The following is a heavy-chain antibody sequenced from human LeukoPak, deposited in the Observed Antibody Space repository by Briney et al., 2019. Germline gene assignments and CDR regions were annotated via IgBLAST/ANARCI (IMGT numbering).Heavy chain of an antibody. D-gene: IGHD3-9*01. CDR3: TTDPCLLFSSDY. Sequence: GGSLRLSCAASGFTFSNYWMSWVRQAPGKGLEWVGRIKSKTDGGTTDYAAPVRGRFTISRDDSKDTLYLQMNSPKTEDTAVYYCTTDPCLLFSSDYLGQGTLVTVSS. J-gene: IGHJ4*02. V-gene: IGHV3-15*01. CDR1: GFTFSNYW. CDR2: IKSKTDGGTT.